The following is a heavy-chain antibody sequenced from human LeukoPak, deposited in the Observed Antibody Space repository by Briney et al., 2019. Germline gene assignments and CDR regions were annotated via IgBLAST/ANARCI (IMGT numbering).Heavy chain of an antibody. CDR3: ARNSGSYYNDAFDI. Sequence: ASVKVSCKASGGTFSSYAISWVRQAPGQGLEWMGGIIPIIGTANYAQKFQGRVTITADESTSTAYMELSGLRSEDTAVYYCARNSGSYYNDAFDIWGQGTMVTVSS. J-gene: IGHJ3*02. CDR1: GGTFSSYA. CDR2: IIPIIGTA. D-gene: IGHD1-26*01. V-gene: IGHV1-69*13.